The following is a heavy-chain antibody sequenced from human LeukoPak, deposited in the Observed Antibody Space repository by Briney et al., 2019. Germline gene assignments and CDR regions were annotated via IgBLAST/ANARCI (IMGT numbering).Heavy chain of an antibody. J-gene: IGHJ4*02. CDR1: GFTFCDYA. Sequence: GGSLRLSCTASGFTFCDYAMSWVRQAPGKGLEWVANIKQDGSEEYYVDSVKGRFTISRDNAKNSLYLQMNSLRAEDAAVYYCARDSPERGYSYGPLDNYFDYWGQGTLVTVSS. CDR3: ARDSPERGYSYGPLDNYFDY. CDR2: IKQDGSEE. D-gene: IGHD5-18*01. V-gene: IGHV3-7*01.